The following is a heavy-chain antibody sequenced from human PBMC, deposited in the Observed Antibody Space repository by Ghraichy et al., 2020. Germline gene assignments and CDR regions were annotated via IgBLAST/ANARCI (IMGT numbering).Heavy chain of an antibody. D-gene: IGHD5-18*01. V-gene: IGHV4-30-2*01. CDR2: IYHSGST. CDR3: ARYVDTAMDSRTPGLGDAFDI. Sequence: SETLSLTCAVSGGSISSGGYSWSWIRQPPGKGLEWIGYIYHSGSTYYNPSLKSRVTISVDRSKNQFSLKLSSVTAADTAVYYCARYVDTAMDSRTPGLGDAFDIWGQGTMVTVSS. CDR1: GGSISSGGYS. J-gene: IGHJ3*02.